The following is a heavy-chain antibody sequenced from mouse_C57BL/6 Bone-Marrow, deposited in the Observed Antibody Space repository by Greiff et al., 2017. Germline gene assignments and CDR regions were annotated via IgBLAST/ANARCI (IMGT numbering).Heavy chain of an antibody. J-gene: IGHJ3*01. V-gene: IGHV1-81*01. CDR1: GYTFTSYG. D-gene: IGHD1-1*01. CDR3: AIYYYGRGAWFAY. Sequence: QVQLQQSGAELARPGASVKLSCKASGYTFTSYGISWVKQRTGQGLEWIGEIYPRSGNTYYNEKFKGKATLTADKSSRTAYMGLRRLTSEDSAVYFCAIYYYGRGAWFAYWGQGTLVTVSA. CDR2: IYPRSGNT.